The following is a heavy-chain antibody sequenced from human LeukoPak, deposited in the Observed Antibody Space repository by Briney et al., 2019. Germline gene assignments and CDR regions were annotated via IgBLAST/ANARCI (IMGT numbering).Heavy chain of an antibody. Sequence: GGSLRLSCAASGFTFSSFDMHWVRQAPGKGLDWVAVMWYDGSDKYYADSVKGRFTISRDNSKNTLYLQMNGLRAEDTAVYYCARDAEYSSSLDYWGQGTLVTVSS. D-gene: IGHD6-6*01. CDR2: MWYDGSDK. CDR1: GFTFSSFD. J-gene: IGHJ4*02. CDR3: ARDAEYSSSLDY. V-gene: IGHV3-33*01.